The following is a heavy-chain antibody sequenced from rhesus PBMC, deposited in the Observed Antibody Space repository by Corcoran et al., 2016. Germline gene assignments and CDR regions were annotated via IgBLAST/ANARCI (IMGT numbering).Heavy chain of an antibody. J-gene: IGHJ4*01. V-gene: IGHV4-127*01. CDR3: ARDGEIAAAGTMSY. D-gene: IGHD6-31*01. CDR1: GSSIRSGYG. CDR2: IGGSRGST. Sequence: QVRLQQWGEGLVKPSETLSLTCAVSGSSIRSGYGWSWIRQPPGKGLEWIGYIGGSRGSTNYNPSLKSRVTISKDTSKNQFSLKLSSVTAADTAVYYCARDGEIAAAGTMSYWGQGVLVTVSS.